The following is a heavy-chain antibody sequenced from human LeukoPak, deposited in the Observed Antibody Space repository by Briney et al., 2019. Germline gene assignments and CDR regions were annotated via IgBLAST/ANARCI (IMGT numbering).Heavy chain of an antibody. V-gene: IGHV4-39*01. CDR1: GGSITSSNYY. CDR3: VYYYGSGSVEY. Sequence: SETLSLTCTVSGGSITSSNYYWGWIRQSPGKGLEWIGSFYYSGSTNYNPSLKSRVTISVDTSKNQFSLKLSSVTAADTAVYYCVYYYGSGSVEYWGQGTLVTVSS. CDR2: FYYSGST. D-gene: IGHD3-10*01. J-gene: IGHJ4*02.